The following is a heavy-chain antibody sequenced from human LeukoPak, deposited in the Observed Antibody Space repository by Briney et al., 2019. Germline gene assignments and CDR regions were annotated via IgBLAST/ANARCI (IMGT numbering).Heavy chain of an antibody. J-gene: IGHJ4*02. Sequence: GGSLRLSCAASGFTFSSYAMHWVRQAPGKGLEWVAAISYDGSNKYYADSVKGRFTISRDNSKNTLYLQMNSLRAEDTAVYYCARAAATIVPDYWGQGTLVTVSS. CDR3: ARAAATIVPDY. CDR2: ISYDGSNK. CDR1: GFTFSSYA. V-gene: IGHV3-30-3*01. D-gene: IGHD5-24*01.